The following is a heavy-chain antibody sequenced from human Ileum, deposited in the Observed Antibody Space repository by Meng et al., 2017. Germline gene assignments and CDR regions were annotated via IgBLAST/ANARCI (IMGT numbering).Heavy chain of an antibody. CDR2: ISSGSDYV. CDR1: GFPFNSHS. CDR3: ARHLGYCSGGSCHQ. Sequence: ELQLVESEGGPVKPGWSLRPSCASSGFPFNSHSMIWIRQAPGKRLEWVSFISSGSDYVYYGDSVRGRFTVSRDNAKNALYLQMDSLRVEDTALYFCARHLGYCSGGSCHQWGQGTLVTVSS. D-gene: IGHD2-15*01. V-gene: IGHV3-21*04. J-gene: IGHJ4*02.